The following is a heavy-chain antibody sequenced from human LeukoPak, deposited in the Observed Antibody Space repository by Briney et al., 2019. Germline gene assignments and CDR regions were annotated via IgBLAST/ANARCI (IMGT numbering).Heavy chain of an antibody. V-gene: IGHV4-59*12. Sequence: SETLSLTCTVSGGSISSYYWSWIRQPPGKGPEWIGEIYHSGTTNYNPSLKSRVTISVDKSKNQFSLKLSSVTAADTAVYYCARDTPTRYYYDSSGYYLDYWGQGTLVTVSS. CDR1: GGSISSYY. CDR2: IYHSGTT. CDR3: ARDTPTRYYYDSSGYYLDY. J-gene: IGHJ4*02. D-gene: IGHD3-22*01.